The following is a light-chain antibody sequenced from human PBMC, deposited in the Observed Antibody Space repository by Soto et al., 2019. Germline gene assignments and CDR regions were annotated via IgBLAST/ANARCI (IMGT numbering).Light chain of an antibody. CDR3: QQYGSSPQT. CDR1: QSVSSSY. Sequence: EIVLTQSPGTLSLSPGERATLSCRASQSVSSSYLAWYQQKPGQAHRLLIYGAYGRATGIPDRFSGSGSGTDFTLTISRLEPEDFAVYYCQQYGSSPQTFGGGTKVDIK. V-gene: IGKV3-20*01. J-gene: IGKJ4*01. CDR2: GAY.